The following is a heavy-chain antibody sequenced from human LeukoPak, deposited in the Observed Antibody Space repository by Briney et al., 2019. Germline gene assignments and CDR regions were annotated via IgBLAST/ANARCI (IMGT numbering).Heavy chain of an antibody. D-gene: IGHD2/OR15-2a*01. CDR2: ISSSSSTM. Sequence: GGSLRLSCAASGSIFSDYSMNWVRQAPGKGLKWISYISSSSSTMYYADSVKGRFTISRDNDKNLLYLQMNSLRDEDTAVYFCARSGNRFDQWGQGTLVTVSS. V-gene: IGHV3-48*02. CDR3: ARSGNRFDQ. J-gene: IGHJ4*02. CDR1: GSIFSDYS.